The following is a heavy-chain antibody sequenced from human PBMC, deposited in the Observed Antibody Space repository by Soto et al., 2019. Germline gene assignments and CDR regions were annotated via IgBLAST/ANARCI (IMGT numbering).Heavy chain of an antibody. J-gene: IGHJ5*02. V-gene: IGHV3-33*01. D-gene: IGHD4-17*01. CDR2: IWYDGSNK. CDR1: GFTFSSYG. Sequence: QVQLVESGGGVVQPGRSPRLSCAASGFTFSSYGMHWVRQAPGKGLEWVAVIWYDGSNKYYADSVKGRFTISRDNSKNTLYLQMNSLRAEDTAVYYCARDPRSQTSYGPCWFDPWGQGTLVTVSS. CDR3: ARDPRSQTSYGPCWFDP.